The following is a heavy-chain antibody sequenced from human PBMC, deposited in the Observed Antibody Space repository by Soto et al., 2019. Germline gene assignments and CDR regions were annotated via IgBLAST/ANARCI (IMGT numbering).Heavy chain of an antibody. J-gene: IGHJ6*02. CDR1: GYTFTGHY. D-gene: IGHD6-19*01. Sequence: ASVKVSCKASGYTFTGHYMQWVRQAPGQGLEWMGWINPNSGDTNYAQKFQGRVTMTRDTSISTAYMELSRLRSDDTALYYCARGWGGFGGYSSGGGGPYVDVWGQGTTVTVSS. V-gene: IGHV1-2*02. CDR2: INPNSGDT. CDR3: ARGWGGFGGYSSGGGGPYVDV.